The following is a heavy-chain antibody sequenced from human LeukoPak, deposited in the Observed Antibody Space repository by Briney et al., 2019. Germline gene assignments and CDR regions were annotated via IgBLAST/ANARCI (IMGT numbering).Heavy chain of an antibody. D-gene: IGHD2-21*01. CDR3: VTTRPYYFDY. J-gene: IGHJ4*02. V-gene: IGHV3-7*01. CDR2: IKFDGGEK. Sequence: GGSLRLSCAASGFTFSNYWMSWVRQAPGKGLEWVANIKFDGGEKYYVDSVKGRFTISRDNANNSLSLQMNSLRAEDTAVYYCVTTRPYYFDYWGQGTLVTVSS. CDR1: GFTFSNYW.